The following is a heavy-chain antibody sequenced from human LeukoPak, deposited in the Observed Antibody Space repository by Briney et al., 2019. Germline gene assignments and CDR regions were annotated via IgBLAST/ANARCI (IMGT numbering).Heavy chain of an antibody. J-gene: IGHJ3*02. CDR3: AREASYCGGDCFYPFDI. Sequence: SETLSLTCAVSGGSINSSNWWSWIRQPPGKGLEWIGYIYHSGSTYYNPSLKSRGTISVDRSKNQFSLKLNSMTAADTAVYYCAREASYCGGDCFYPFDIWGQGTMVTVSS. D-gene: IGHD2-21*02. V-gene: IGHV4-30-2*01. CDR1: GGSINSSNW. CDR2: IYHSGST.